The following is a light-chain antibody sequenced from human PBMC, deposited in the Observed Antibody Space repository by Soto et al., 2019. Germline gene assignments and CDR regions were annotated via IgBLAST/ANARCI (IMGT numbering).Light chain of an antibody. CDR3: QQHSYWPPWT. V-gene: IGKV3D-20*02. CDR2: GAS. CDR1: QSISSSY. Sequence: EIVLTQSSGTLPLSPGERSTLYCPSIQSISSSYLVWYQQKPGQAPRLLIYGASSSANGIPDRFSGSGSGTDFTLTISSLEPEDFAVYYCQQHSYWPPWTFGQGTKVDIK. J-gene: IGKJ1*01.